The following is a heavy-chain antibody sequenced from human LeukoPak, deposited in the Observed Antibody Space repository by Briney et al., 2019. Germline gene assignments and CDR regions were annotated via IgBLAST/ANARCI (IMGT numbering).Heavy chain of an antibody. V-gene: IGHV4-4*07. J-gene: IGHJ4*02. CDR3: ARGPSYGSGSYLIPYYFDY. CDR2: IYTSGST. CDR1: GGSISSYY. Sequence: KTSETLSLTCTVSGGSISSYYWSWIRQPAGKGLEWIGRIYTSGSTNYNPSLKSRVTMSVGTSKNQFSLKLSSVTAADTAVYYCARGPSYGSGSYLIPYYFDYWGQGTLVTVSS. D-gene: IGHD3-10*01.